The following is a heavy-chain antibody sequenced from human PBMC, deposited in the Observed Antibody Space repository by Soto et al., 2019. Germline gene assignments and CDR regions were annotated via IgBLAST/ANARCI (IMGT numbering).Heavy chain of an antibody. J-gene: IGHJ4*02. Sequence: QVQLVQSGGEVKKPGASVKVSCKASGYTFTNHGITWVRQAPGQGLEWMGWISAYNGNTNYAQNLQGRVTLTTDTSTTTAYMELRSLRPDDTAMYYCARDMGYIAVAYYIDYWGQGTLVTVSS. V-gene: IGHV1-18*04. CDR2: ISAYNGNT. CDR1: GYTFTNHG. CDR3: ARDMGYIAVAYYIDY. D-gene: IGHD6-19*01.